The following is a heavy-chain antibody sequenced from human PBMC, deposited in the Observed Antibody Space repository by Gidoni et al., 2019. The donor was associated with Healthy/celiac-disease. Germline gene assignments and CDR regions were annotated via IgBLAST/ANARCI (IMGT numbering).Heavy chain of an antibody. CDR2: IYHSGST. Sequence: QLQLQESGSGLVKPSQTLSLTCAVSGGSISSGGYSWSWIRQPPGKGLEWIGYIYHSGSTYYNPPLKSRVTISVDRSKNQFSLKLSSVTAADTAVYYCASHSSWYIRGAFDIWGQGTMVTVSS. CDR3: ASHSSWYIRGAFDI. V-gene: IGHV4-30-2*01. J-gene: IGHJ3*02. D-gene: IGHD6-13*01. CDR1: GGSISSGGYS.